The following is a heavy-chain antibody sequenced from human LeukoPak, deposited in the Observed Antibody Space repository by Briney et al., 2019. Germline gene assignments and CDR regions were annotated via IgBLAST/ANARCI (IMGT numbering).Heavy chain of an antibody. J-gene: IGHJ4*02. CDR1: GGTFSSYA. CDR3: ARVEMATLRGPLDY. Sequence: SVKVSCKASGGTFSSYAISWVRQAPGQGLEWMGRIIPIFGIANYAQKFQGRVTITADKSTSTAYMELSSLRSEDTAVYYCARVEMATLRGPLDYWGQGTLVTVSS. CDR2: IIPIFGIA. D-gene: IGHD5-24*01. V-gene: IGHV1-69*04.